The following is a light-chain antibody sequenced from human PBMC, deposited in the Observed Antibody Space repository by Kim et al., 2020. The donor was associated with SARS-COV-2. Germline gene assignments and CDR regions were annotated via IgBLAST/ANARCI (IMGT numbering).Light chain of an antibody. CDR2: RDT. J-gene: IGLJ2*01. CDR1: KLGDKY. Sequence: SPGQTASVTCSGDKLGDKYACWYQQKPGQSPVLVIYRDTKRPSGFPERFSGSNSGNTATLTISGTQAMDEADYYCQAWDSSIVVFGGGTQLTVL. V-gene: IGLV3-1*01. CDR3: QAWDSSIVV.